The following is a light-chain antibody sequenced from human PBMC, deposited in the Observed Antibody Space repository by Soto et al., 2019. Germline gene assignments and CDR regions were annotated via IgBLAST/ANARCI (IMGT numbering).Light chain of an antibody. Sequence: DIQMTQSPSTLSVSVGDRVTITCRASQSISSWLAWYQQKPGKAPKLLIYDASSLESGVPSRFSGSGSGTDFTLTISSLQPEDFATYYCQQANSFPTFGQGTRLENK. J-gene: IGKJ5*01. CDR3: QQANSFPT. V-gene: IGKV1-5*01. CDR1: QSISSW. CDR2: DAS.